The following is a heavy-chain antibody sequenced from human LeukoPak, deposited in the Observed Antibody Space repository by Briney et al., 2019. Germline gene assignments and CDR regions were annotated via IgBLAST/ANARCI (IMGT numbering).Heavy chain of an antibody. D-gene: IGHD2-2*01. CDR2: INHSGST. J-gene: IGHJ4*02. CDR3: AITLGYCSSTSCYAFDY. CDR1: GGSFSGYY. Sequence: SETLSLTCAVYGGSFSGYYWSWIRQPPGKGLEWIGEINHSGSTNYNPSLKSQVTISVDTSKNQFSLKLSSVTAADTAVYYCAITLGYCSSTSCYAFDYWGQGTLVTVSS. V-gene: IGHV4-34*01.